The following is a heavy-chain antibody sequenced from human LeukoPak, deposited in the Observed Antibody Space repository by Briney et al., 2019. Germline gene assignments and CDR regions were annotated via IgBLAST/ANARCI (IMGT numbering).Heavy chain of an antibody. CDR1: GFPFDEHA. V-gene: IGHV3-9*01. CDR3: AKDRGGGSQLGDAYDV. Sequence: GGSLRLSCASSGFPFDEHAMHWVRQGPAKGLDGVSGISYSSETIGYVDSVKGRFTISRDNVRKSLYLQMNSLRIEDTALYYCAKDRGGGSQLGDAYDVWGQGTMVSVSA. J-gene: IGHJ3*01. CDR2: ISYSSETI. D-gene: IGHD3-10*01.